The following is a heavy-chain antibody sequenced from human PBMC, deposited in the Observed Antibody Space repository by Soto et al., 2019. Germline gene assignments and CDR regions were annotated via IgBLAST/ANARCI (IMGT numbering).Heavy chain of an antibody. CDR1: GGSISSGGYY. J-gene: IGHJ3*02. D-gene: IGHD2-8*01. V-gene: IGHV4-31*02. CDR3: ARDVRREMSDAFDI. CDR2: IYYSGST. Sequence: LCGGSISSGGYYWSWIRQHPGKGLEWIGYIYYSGSTYYNPSLKSRVTISVDTSKNQFSLKLSSVIAADTAVYYCARDVRREMSDAFDIWGQGTMVTVSS.